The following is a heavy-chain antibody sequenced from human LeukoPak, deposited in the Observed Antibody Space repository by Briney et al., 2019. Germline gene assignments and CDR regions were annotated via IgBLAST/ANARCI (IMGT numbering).Heavy chain of an antibody. CDR2: IKQDGSEK. V-gene: IGHV3-7*01. CDR3: ARVDLTIFGVVIPYYYYYMDV. D-gene: IGHD3-3*01. J-gene: IGHJ6*03. CDR1: GFTFSSYW. Sequence: PGGSLRLSCAASGFTFSSYWMSWVRQAPGKGLEWVANIKQDGSEKYYVDSVKGRFTISRDNAKNSLYLQMNSRRAEDTAVYYCARVDLTIFGVVIPYYYYYMDVWGKGTTVTVSS.